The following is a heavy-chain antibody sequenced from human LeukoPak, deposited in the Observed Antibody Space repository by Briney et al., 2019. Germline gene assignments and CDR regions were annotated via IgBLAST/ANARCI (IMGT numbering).Heavy chain of an antibody. D-gene: IGHD5-18*01. CDR3: AKFNVDTAMVDWFDP. J-gene: IGHJ5*02. CDR1: GFTFSSYA. CDR2: ISGSGGST. Sequence: GGSLRLSCAASGFTFSSYAMSWVRQAPGKGLEWVSAISGSGGSTYYADSVKGRFTISRDNSKNTLYLQMNSLRAEGTAVYYCAKFNVDTAMVDWFDPWGQGTLVTVSS. V-gene: IGHV3-23*01.